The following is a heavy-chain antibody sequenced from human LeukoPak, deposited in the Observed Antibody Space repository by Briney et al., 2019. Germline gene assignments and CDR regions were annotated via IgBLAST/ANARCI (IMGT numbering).Heavy chain of an antibody. J-gene: IGHJ5*02. CDR3: ARDLPLVRGVTPDAIDP. V-gene: IGHV1-18*01. Sequence: ASVKVSCKASGYTFTSYGISWVRQAPGQGLEWMGWIGAYNGNTNYAQKLQGRVTMTTDTSTSTAYMELRSLRSDDTAVYYCARDLPLVRGVTPDAIDPWGQGTLVTVSS. CDR2: IGAYNGNT. CDR1: GYTFTSYG. D-gene: IGHD3-10*01.